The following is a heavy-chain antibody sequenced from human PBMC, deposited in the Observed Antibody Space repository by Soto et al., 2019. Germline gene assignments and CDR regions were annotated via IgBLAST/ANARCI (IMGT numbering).Heavy chain of an antibody. Sequence: GGSLRLCCAASGFTFSSYGMHWVRQAPGKGLEWVAVISYDGSNKYYADSVKGRFTISRDNSKNTLYLQMNSLRAEDTAVYYCAKDLSSSWYYYGMDVWGQGTTVTVSS. D-gene: IGHD6-13*01. J-gene: IGHJ6*02. CDR3: AKDLSSSWYYYGMDV. CDR2: ISYDGSNK. CDR1: GFTFSSYG. V-gene: IGHV3-30*18.